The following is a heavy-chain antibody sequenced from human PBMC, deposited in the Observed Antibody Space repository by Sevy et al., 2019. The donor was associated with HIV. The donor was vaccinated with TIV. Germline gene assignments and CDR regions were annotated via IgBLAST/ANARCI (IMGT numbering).Heavy chain of an antibody. CDR2: IYPGDSDT. V-gene: IGHV5-51*01. CDR1: GYSFTNYW. CDR3: AISSTAITHLDY. D-gene: IGHD4-4*01. Sequence: GESLKISCKGSGYSFTNYWIGWVRQMPGKGLEWMGIIYPGDSDTRYSPSFQGQVPISADKSISIAYLQCRSLNASDTAIYYCAISSTAITHLDYWGQGTLVTVSS. J-gene: IGHJ4*01.